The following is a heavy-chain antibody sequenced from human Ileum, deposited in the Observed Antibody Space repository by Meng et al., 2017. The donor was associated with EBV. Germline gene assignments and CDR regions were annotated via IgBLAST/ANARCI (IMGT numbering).Heavy chain of an antibody. CDR1: GDSISSNNW. Sequence: VQLQESGPGLVEPSGPLSLTCAVSGDSISSNNWWSWVRQPPGKGLEWIGEVYHSGSTNYNPSFKSRVTMSVDKSKNQISLNLSSVTAADTAVYYCASGRDYAWHSWGRGTLVTVSS. J-gene: IGHJ4*02. CDR2: VYHSGST. D-gene: IGHD4-17*01. CDR3: ASGRDYAWHS. V-gene: IGHV4-4*02.